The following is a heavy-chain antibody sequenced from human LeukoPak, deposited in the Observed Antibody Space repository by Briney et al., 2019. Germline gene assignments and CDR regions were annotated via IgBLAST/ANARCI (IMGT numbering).Heavy chain of an antibody. Sequence: PGGSLRFSCTASGFTFRDYYVTWIRQAPRKGLEWVSDIRSTGSSTAYADSVKGRFAISRDNAKNSLYLQMNGLRVEDTAVYYCARVYYASWSGQPLSQHWLDPWGQGTLVTVSS. CDR1: GFTFRDYY. CDR3: ARVYYASWSGQPLSQHWLDP. V-gene: IGHV3-11*04. J-gene: IGHJ5*02. D-gene: IGHD3-3*01. CDR2: IRSTGSST.